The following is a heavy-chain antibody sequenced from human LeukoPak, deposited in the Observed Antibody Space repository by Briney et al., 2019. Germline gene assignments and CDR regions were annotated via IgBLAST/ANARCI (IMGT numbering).Heavy chain of an antibody. CDR1: GFTFSLYN. V-gene: IGHV3-30*04. CDR3: AREGASNGYHYGMDV. J-gene: IGHJ6*02. D-gene: IGHD2-8*01. CDR2: ISFGGSPT. Sequence: GGSLRLSCAGSGFTFSLYNMHRVRQAPGKGLEWVALISFGGSPTYYADSVRGRFTISRDNSKNTLFLQMSSLKAEDTAVYYCAREGASNGYHYGMDVWGQGTTVSVSS.